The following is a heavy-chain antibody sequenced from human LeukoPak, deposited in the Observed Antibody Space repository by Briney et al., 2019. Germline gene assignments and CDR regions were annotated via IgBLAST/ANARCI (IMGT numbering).Heavy chain of an antibody. Sequence: PGGSLRLSCAASGFTFSDHWMHWIRQVPGESPVWVSAIGSDGRASNFADFVKGRFTISRDNAKNSLYLQMNSLRAEDTAVYYCARVAKSSDYYFEYWGQGTLVTVSS. CDR2: IGSDGRAS. CDR3: ARVAKSSDYYFEY. CDR1: GFTFSDHW. V-gene: IGHV3-74*01. D-gene: IGHD2/OR15-2a*01. J-gene: IGHJ4*02.